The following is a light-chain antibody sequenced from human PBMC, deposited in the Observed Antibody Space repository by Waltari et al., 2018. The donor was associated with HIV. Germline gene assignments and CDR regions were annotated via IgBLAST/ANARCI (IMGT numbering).Light chain of an antibody. Sequence: DIQMTQSPSSLSASLGARVTITCRASQSIDNFLNWYQQKPGKAPKLLIYGASRLHSGAPSRFSGSGSGTDFTLTVNSLQPEDFATYYCQQSYTTRWTFGLGTKVEMK. J-gene: IGKJ1*01. V-gene: IGKV1-39*01. CDR3: QQSYTTRWT. CDR1: QSIDNF. CDR2: GAS.